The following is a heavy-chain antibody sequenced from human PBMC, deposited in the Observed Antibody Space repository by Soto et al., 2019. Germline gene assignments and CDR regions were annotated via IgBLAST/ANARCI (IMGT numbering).Heavy chain of an antibody. Sequence: ASVKVSCKASGYTFTSYAMHWVRQAPGQRLEWMGWINAGNGNTKYSQMFQGRVTITRDTSASTAYMELSSLRSEDTAVYYCARDRLRYNWNDFPYYYYGMDVWGQGTTVTVSS. CDR3: ARDRLRYNWNDFPYYYYGMDV. V-gene: IGHV1-3*01. CDR2: INAGNGNT. D-gene: IGHD1-1*01. CDR1: GYTFTSYA. J-gene: IGHJ6*02.